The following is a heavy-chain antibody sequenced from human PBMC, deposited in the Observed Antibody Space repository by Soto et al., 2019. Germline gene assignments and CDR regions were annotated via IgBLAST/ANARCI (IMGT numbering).Heavy chain of an antibody. V-gene: IGHV3-23*01. D-gene: IGHD3-22*01. CDR2: ISDSGGSA. J-gene: IGHJ2*01. Sequence: EVQLLESGGGLVQPGGSLRLSCAASGFTLSSYAMSWVRQAPGKGLEWVSAISDSGGSAYFADSVKGRFTISRDNSKNTLYLQMISLRAEDTAVYYCAKAPYYYDSSGYHSLRWYCELWGRGTLVTVAS. CDR1: GFTLSSYA. CDR3: AKAPYYYDSSGYHSLRWYCEL.